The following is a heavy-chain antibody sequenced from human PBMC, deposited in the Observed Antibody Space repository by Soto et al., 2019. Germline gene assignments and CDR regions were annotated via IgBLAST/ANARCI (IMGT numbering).Heavy chain of an antibody. CDR1: GGSISSGGYY. D-gene: IGHD3-9*01. CDR2: IYYSGST. J-gene: IGHJ6*02. V-gene: IGHV4-31*03. CDR3: ARAWGDILRYFDWYPRYYYYYGMDV. Sequence: NPSETLSLTCTVSGGSISSGGYYWSWIRQHPGKGLEWIGYIYYSGSTYYNPSLKSRVTISVDTSKNQFSLKLSSVTAADTAVYYCARAWGDILRYFDWYPRYYYYYGMDVWGQGTTVTVSS.